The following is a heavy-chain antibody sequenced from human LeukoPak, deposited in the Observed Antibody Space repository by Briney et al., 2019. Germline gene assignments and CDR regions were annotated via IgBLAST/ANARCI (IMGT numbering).Heavy chain of an antibody. Sequence: SETLSLTCAVYGGSFSGYYWSWIRQPPGKGLEWIGEINHSGSTNYNPSLKSRVTISVDTSKNQFSLKLGSVTAADTAVYYCARRDCSSTSCYTSDYYYGMDVWGQGTTATVSS. D-gene: IGHD2-2*02. CDR2: INHSGST. CDR3: ARRDCSSTSCYTSDYYYGMDV. CDR1: GGSFSGYY. V-gene: IGHV4-34*01. J-gene: IGHJ6*02.